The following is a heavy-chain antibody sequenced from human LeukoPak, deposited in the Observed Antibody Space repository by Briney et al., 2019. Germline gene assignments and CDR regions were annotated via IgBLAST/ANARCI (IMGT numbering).Heavy chain of an antibody. CDR3: ARGGPAAGRFDY. D-gene: IGHD6-13*01. J-gene: IGHJ4*02. CDR2: ISSSSSYI. Sequence: GSLRLSCAASGFTFSSYSMNWVRQAPGKGLEWVSSISSSSSYIYYVDSVKGRFTISRDNAKNSLYLQMNSLRAEDTAVYYCARGGPAAGRFDYWGQGTLVTVSS. CDR1: GFTFSSYS. V-gene: IGHV3-21*01.